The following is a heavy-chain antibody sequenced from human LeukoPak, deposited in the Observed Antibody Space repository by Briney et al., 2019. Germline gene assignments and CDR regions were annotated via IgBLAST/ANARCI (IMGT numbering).Heavy chain of an antibody. D-gene: IGHD5-24*01. V-gene: IGHV1-69*04. Sequence: ASVKVSCKASGGTFSSYAISWVRQAPGQGLEWMGRIIPIFGIANYAQKFQGRVTITADKSTSTAYMELSSLRSEDMAVYYCARETRDGYNRWGQGTLVTVSS. CDR1: GGTFSSYA. J-gene: IGHJ4*02. CDR2: IIPIFGIA. CDR3: ARETRDGYNR.